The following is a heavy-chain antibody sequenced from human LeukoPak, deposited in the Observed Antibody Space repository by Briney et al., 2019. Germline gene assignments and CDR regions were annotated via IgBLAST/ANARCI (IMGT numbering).Heavy chain of an antibody. V-gene: IGHV3-11*04. Sequence: PGGSLRLSCAASGFTFSDYYMSWIRQAPGKGLEWVSYISSSGSTIYYADSVNGRFTISRDNAKNSLYLQINSLRAEDTAVYYCAREISSWYRTEGRFDPWGQGTLVTVSS. CDR2: ISSSGSTI. CDR1: GFTFSDYY. D-gene: IGHD6-13*01. CDR3: AREISSWYRTEGRFDP. J-gene: IGHJ5*02.